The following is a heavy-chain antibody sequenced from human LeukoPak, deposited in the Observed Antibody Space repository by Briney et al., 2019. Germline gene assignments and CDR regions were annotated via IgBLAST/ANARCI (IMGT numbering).Heavy chain of an antibody. CDR2: ISYDGSNK. CDR3: AKLLTLPRGSIAAAGTEDY. D-gene: IGHD6-13*01. Sequence: GRSLRLSCAASGFTISSYGMHWVRQAPGKGLEWVAVISYDGSNKYYADSVKGRFTISRDNSKNTLYLQMNSLRAEDTAVYYCAKLLTLPRGSIAAAGTEDYWGQGTLVTVSS. J-gene: IGHJ4*02. CDR1: GFTISSYG. V-gene: IGHV3-30*18.